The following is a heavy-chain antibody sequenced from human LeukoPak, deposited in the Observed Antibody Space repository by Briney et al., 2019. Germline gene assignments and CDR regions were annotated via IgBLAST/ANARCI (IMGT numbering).Heavy chain of an antibody. J-gene: IGHJ4*02. V-gene: IGHV3-20*04. D-gene: IGHD2-2*01. Sequence: GGSLRLSCAASGFTLDDYGMSWVRQASGKGLEWVSGINWNGGSTGYADSVKGRFTISRDNAKNSLYLQMNSLRAEDTALYYCAVYCSRTTCRFDYWGQGTLVTVSS. CDR1: GFTLDDYG. CDR3: AVYCSRTTCRFDY. CDR2: INWNGGST.